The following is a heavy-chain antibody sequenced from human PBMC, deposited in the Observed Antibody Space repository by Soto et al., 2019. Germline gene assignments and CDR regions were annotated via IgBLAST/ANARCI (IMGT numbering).Heavy chain of an antibody. CDR2: INHSGST. D-gene: IGHD4-17*01. CDR1: GGSFSGYY. J-gene: IGHJ3*02. CDR3: ARDSSVTRDAFDI. V-gene: IGHV4-34*01. Sequence: QVQLQQWGAGLLKPSETLSLTCAVYGGSFSGYYWSWIRQPPGKGLEWIGEINHSGSTNYNPSLKSRVTISVDTSKNQFSLKLSSVTAADTAVYYCARDSSVTRDAFDIWGQGTMVTVSS.